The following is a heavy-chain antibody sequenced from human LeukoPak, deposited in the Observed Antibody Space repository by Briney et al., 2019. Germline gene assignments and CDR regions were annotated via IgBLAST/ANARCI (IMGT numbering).Heavy chain of an antibody. CDR2: INNNGGRT. CDR3: ARVRYGSGSYYNDY. Sequence: GGSLRLSCAASGFTFSSYSTHWVRQTPGKGLEYVSAINNNGGRTYYANSVKGRFTISRDNSKNTLFLQMGSLRDEDMGVYYCARVRYGSGSYYNDYWGQGTLVTVSS. J-gene: IGHJ4*02. CDR1: GFTFSSYS. D-gene: IGHD3-10*01. V-gene: IGHV3-64*01.